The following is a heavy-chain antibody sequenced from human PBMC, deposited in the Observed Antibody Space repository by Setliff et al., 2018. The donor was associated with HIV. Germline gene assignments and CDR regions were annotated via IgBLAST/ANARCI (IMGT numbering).Heavy chain of an antibody. CDR1: GGSLTNYY. D-gene: IGHD2-8*01. CDR2: IVDSGST. V-gene: IGHV4-34*12. CDR3: ARAPSCADSWCYMYYYYYYGMDV. J-gene: IGHJ6*02. Sequence: SETLSLTCTLYGGSLTNYYWTWIRQSPEKGLEWIGEIVDSGSTNYSTSLKSRVTISLDTSKKQFSLRLNSVTAAETGVYYCARAPSCADSWCYMYYYYYYGMDVWGLGTTVTVSS.